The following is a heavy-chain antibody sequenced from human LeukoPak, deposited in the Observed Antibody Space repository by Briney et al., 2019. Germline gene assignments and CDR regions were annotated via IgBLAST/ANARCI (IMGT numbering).Heavy chain of an antibody. CDR2: MFHIGSP. Sequence: SETLSLTSALSGYSITSGYSWGWIRQPPGKGLGWIGSMFHIGSPSSNPSIKSRVTISVDTSKNQFSLKLSSVTAADTAVYYCASRVGVAVFDYWGQGTLVTVSS. V-gene: IGHV4-38-2*01. CDR3: ASRVGVAVFDY. D-gene: IGHD3-10*01. J-gene: IGHJ4*02. CDR1: GYSITSGYS.